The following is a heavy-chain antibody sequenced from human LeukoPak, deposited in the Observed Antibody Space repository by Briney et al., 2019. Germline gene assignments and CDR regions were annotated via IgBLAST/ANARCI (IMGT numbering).Heavy chain of an antibody. D-gene: IGHD3-10*01. CDR2: ISAYNGNT. Sequence: ASVKVSCKASGYTFTSYGISWVRQAPGQGLEWMGWISAYNGNTNYAQKLQGRVTMTTDTSTSTAYMELRSLRSDDTAVYYCARASMVRGERVNWFDPWGQGTLVTVSS. J-gene: IGHJ5*02. CDR1: GYTFTSYG. CDR3: ARASMVRGERVNWFDP. V-gene: IGHV1-18*01.